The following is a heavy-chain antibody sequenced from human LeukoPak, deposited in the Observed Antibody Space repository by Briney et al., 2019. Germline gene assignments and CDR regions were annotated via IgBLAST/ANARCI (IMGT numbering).Heavy chain of an antibody. CDR3: ARDGLPYYDILTGYYFDY. J-gene: IGHJ4*02. V-gene: IGHV1-18*01. D-gene: IGHD3-9*01. CDR1: GYTFTSYG. CDR2: ISAYSGNT. Sequence: ASVKVSCKASGYTFTSYGISWVRQAPGQGLEWMGWISAYSGNTNYAQKLQGRVTMTTDTSTSTAYMELRSLRSDDTAVYYCARDGLPYYDILTGYYFDYWGQGTLVTVSS.